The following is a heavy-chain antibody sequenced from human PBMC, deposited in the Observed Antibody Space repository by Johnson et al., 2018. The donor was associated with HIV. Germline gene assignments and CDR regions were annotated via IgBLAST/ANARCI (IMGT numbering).Heavy chain of an antibody. CDR1: GFTFSSYA. J-gene: IGHJ3*02. V-gene: IGHV3-30*04. Sequence: QLVESGGGVVQPGRSLRLSCAASGFTFSSYAMHWVRQAPGKGLEWVAVISYDGSNKYYADSVKGRFTISRDNSKNTLYLQMNSLRAEDTAVYYCARDHDGQHLGFAFDIWGQGTIVTVSS. CDR3: ARDHDGQHLGFAFDI. CDR2: ISYDGSNK. D-gene: IGHD6-13*01.